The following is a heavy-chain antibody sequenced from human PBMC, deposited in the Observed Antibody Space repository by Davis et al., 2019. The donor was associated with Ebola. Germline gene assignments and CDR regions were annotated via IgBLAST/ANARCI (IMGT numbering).Heavy chain of an antibody. CDR3: ARDKSWDGSGSQGWFDP. CDR2: IYHSGST. V-gene: IGHV4-4*02. CDR1: GGSISSSNW. J-gene: IGHJ5*02. D-gene: IGHD3-10*01. Sequence: SETLSLTCAVSGGSISSSNWWSWVRQPPGTGLEWIGEIYHSGSTNYNPSLKSRVTISVDKSKNQFALKLSSVTAADTAVYYCARDKSWDGSGSQGWFDPWGQGTLVTVSS.